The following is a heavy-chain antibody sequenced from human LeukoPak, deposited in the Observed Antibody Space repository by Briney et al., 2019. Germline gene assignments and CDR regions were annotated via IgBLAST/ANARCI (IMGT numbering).Heavy chain of an antibody. CDR2: ISYDGSNK. CDR1: GFTFSSYA. CDR3: ARERPEWLRFEGINFLDS. D-gene: IGHD5-12*01. J-gene: IGHJ4*02. V-gene: IGHV3-30-3*01. Sequence: PGGSLRLSCAASGFTFSSYAMHWVRQAPGKGLEWVAVISYDGSNKYYADSVKGRFTISRDNSKNTLYLQMNSLRAEDTAVYYCARERPEWLRFEGINFLDSWGQGTLVTVSS.